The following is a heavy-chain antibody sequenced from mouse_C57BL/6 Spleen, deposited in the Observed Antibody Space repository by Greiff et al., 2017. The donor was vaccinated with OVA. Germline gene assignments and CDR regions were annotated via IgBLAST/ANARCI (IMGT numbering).Heavy chain of an antibody. Sequence: QQRPGQGLEWIGRIHPSDSDTNYNQKFKGKATLTVDKSSSTAYMQLSSLTSEDSAVYYCAIRYGSSLDYWGQGTTLTVSS. V-gene: IGHV1-74*01. D-gene: IGHD1-1*01. CDR3: AIRYGSSLDY. CDR2: IHPSDSDT. J-gene: IGHJ2*01.